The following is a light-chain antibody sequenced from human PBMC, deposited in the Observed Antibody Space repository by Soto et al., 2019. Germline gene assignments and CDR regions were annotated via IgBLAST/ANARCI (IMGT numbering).Light chain of an antibody. CDR3: QQYNSYPLT. CDR2: DAS. J-gene: IGKJ4*01. Sequence: DIPMTQSPSTLSASVGDRVTITCRASQSISSWLAWYQQKPGKAPKLLIYDASSLESGVPSRFSGSGSGTEFTLTISSLQPDDFATYYCQQYNSYPLTCGGGTKVEIK. CDR1: QSISSW. V-gene: IGKV1-5*01.